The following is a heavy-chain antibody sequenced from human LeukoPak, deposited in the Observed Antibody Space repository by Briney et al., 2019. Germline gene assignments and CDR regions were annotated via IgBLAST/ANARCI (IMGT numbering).Heavy chain of an antibody. CDR3: AKDRGGSYYAFDY. V-gene: IGHV3-23*01. D-gene: IGHD1-26*01. CDR2: ISGSGGST. J-gene: IGHJ4*02. Sequence: PGGSLRLSCAASGFTFSSYGMHWVRQAPGKGLEWVSAISGSGGSTYYADSVKGRFTISRDNSKNTLYLQMNSLRAEDTAVYYCAKDRGGSYYAFDYWGQGTLVTVSS. CDR1: GFTFSSYG.